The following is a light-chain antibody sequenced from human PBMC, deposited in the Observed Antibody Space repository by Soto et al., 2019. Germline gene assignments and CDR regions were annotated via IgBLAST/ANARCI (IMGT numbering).Light chain of an antibody. CDR3: QHFGGSLPVT. CDR1: QSVSIY. J-gene: IGKJ5*01. V-gene: IGKV3-11*01. Sequence: EIVLAHSPATLSLSPGERATLSCSASQSVSIYLAWYQQKPGQAPRLLIYDASNRATGIPARFSGSGSGTDFTLTISRLEPEDFAVYYCQHFGGSLPVTFGQGTRLEIK. CDR2: DAS.